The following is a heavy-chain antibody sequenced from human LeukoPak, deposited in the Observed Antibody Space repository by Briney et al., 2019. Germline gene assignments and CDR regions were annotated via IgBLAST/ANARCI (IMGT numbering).Heavy chain of an antibody. CDR2: IYYSGST. Sequence: SETLSLTCTVSGGSVSSGSYYWSWIRQPPGKGLEWIGYIYYSGSTNYNPSLKSRVTISIDTSKNQFSLKLSSVTAADTAVYYCASPTTGDYWGQGTLVTVSS. CDR3: ASPTTGDY. D-gene: IGHD1-26*01. V-gene: IGHV4-61*01. CDR1: GGSVSSGSYY. J-gene: IGHJ4*02.